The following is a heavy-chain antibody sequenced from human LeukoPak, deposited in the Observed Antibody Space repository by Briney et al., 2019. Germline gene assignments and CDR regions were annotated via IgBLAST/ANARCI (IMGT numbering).Heavy chain of an antibody. V-gene: IGHV3-21*01. CDR3: AKGLLGYCSGGCDY. CDR2: ISSSSSYI. D-gene: IGHD2-15*01. Sequence: PGGSLRLSCAASGFTFSSYSMNWVRQAPGKGLEWVSSISSSSSYIYYADSVKGRFTISRDNSKNTLFLQMNSLRAEDTAVYYCAKGLLGYCSGGCDYWGQGTLVTVSS. CDR1: GFTFSSYS. J-gene: IGHJ4*02.